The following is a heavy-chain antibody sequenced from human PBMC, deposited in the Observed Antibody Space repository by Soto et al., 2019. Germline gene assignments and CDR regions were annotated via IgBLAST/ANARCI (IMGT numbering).Heavy chain of an antibody. Sequence: EMQLVESGGGLVKPGGSLRLSCAASGFTFSTYSMNWVRQAPGKGLEWVASISSTSTYIYYADSLRGRFTISRDNAERSLSLQMNSLRAEDTAVYYCARHLMHGAFDSWGQGTLVTVSS. CDR2: ISSTSTYI. D-gene: IGHD2-8*01. J-gene: IGHJ4*02. CDR1: GFTFSTYS. CDR3: ARHLMHGAFDS. V-gene: IGHV3-21*01.